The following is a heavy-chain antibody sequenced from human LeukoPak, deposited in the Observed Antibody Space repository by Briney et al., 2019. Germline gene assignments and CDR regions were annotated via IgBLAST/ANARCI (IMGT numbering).Heavy chain of an antibody. D-gene: IGHD7-27*01. J-gene: IGHJ4*02. CDR2: IKRKTDGGTT. V-gene: IGHV3-15*07. Sequence: GGSLRLSCAASGFTFSDAWMNWVRQAPGKGLEWVGRIKRKTDGGTTDYAAPVKGRFTISRDDSKNTLCLQMNSLKTEDTAVYYCTTGNWGPYWGQGTLVTVSS. CDR1: GFTFSDAW. CDR3: TTGNWGPY.